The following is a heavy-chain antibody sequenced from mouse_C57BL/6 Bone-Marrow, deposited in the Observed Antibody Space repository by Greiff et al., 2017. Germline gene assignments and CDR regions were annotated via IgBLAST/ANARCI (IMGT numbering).Heavy chain of an antibody. D-gene: IGHD2-5*01. Sequence: QVQLQQPGAELVKPGASVKMSCKASGYTFTSYWITWVKQRPGQGLEWIGDINPGSGSTNYNEKFKSKATLTVDTSSSTAYMKLSSLTSEDSAVYYCARPYYSNYRYFDVWGTGTTVTVSS. J-gene: IGHJ1*03. CDR3: ARPYYSNYRYFDV. CDR2: INPGSGST. CDR1: GYTFTSYW. V-gene: IGHV1-55*01.